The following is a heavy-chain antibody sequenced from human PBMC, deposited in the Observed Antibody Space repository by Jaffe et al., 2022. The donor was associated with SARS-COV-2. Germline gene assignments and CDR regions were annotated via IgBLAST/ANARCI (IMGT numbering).Heavy chain of an antibody. V-gene: IGHV3-23*01. CDR3: AKGRDSSNRQPLGY. Sequence: EVQLLESGGGLVQPGGSLRLSCAASGFTFSNYAMTWVRQAPGKGLEWVSAISNSGGSTYYADSVKGRFTISRDNSKNTLYLQMNNLRAEDTAVYYCAKGRDSSNRQPLGYWGQGTLVTVSS. CDR2: ISNSGGST. CDR1: GFTFSNYA. D-gene: IGHD4-4*01. J-gene: IGHJ4*02.